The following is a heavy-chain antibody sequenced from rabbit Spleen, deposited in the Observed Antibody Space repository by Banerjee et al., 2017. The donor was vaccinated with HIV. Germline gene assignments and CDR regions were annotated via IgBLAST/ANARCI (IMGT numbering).Heavy chain of an antibody. CDR3: ARDTGSSFSSYGMDL. J-gene: IGHJ6*01. Sequence: QSLEESGGDLVKPGASLTLTCTASGFSFSSSYYMCWIRQAPGKGLECIACIYSGSSGSTYYASWAKGRFTISKTSSTTVTLQMTSLTVADTATYFCARDTGSSFSSYGMDLWGPGTLVTVS. D-gene: IGHD8-1*01. CDR2: IYSGSSGST. CDR1: GFSFSSSYY. V-gene: IGHV1S40*01.